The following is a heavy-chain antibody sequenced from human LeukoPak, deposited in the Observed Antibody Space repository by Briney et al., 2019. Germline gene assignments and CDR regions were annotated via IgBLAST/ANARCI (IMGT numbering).Heavy chain of an antibody. J-gene: IGHJ4*02. CDR3: ATVQPAAIPCYFDY. Sequence: GASVTVSFTVSGYTLTELSMHWVRQAPGKGLEWMGGFDPEDGETIYEQKFQGRVTMTEDTSTDTAYMELSSLRSEDTAVYSCATVQPAAIPCYFDYWGQGTLVTASS. D-gene: IGHD2-2*02. CDR1: GYTLTELS. CDR2: FDPEDGET. V-gene: IGHV1-24*01.